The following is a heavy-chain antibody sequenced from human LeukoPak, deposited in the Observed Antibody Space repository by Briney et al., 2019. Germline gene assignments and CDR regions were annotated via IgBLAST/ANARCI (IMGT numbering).Heavy chain of an antibody. CDR1: GFTFSSYW. CDR2: INHSGST. V-gene: IGHV4-34*01. Sequence: PGGSLRLSCAASGFTFSSYWMSWIRQPPGKGLEWIGEINHSGSTNYNPSLKSRVTISVDTSKNQFSLKLSSVTAADTAVYYCARGPYYYGSGSKIDYWGQGTLVTVSS. D-gene: IGHD3-10*01. CDR3: ARGPYYYGSGSKIDY. J-gene: IGHJ4*02.